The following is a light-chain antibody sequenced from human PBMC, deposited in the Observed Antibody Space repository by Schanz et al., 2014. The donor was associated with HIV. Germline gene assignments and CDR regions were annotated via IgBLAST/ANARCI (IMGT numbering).Light chain of an antibody. Sequence: QSALTQPASVSGSPGQSITISCTGTSSDVGNYNYVSWYQQLPGKVPKLMIYDVSNRASGVSNRFSGSKSGNTASLTISGLQAEDEADYYCTSYAGGKNVFGTGTKLTVL. J-gene: IGLJ1*01. CDR2: DVS. CDR3: TSYAGGKNV. V-gene: IGLV2-14*03. CDR1: SSDVGNYNY.